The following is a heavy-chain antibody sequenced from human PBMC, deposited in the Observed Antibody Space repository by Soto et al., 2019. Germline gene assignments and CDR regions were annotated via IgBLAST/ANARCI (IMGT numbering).Heavy chain of an antibody. D-gene: IGHD3-10*01. V-gene: IGHV4-30-4*01. Sequence: QVQLQESGPGLVKPSQTLSLTCTVSGGSISSGDYYWSWIRQPPGKGLEWIGYIYYSGSTYYNPSLKRRVTISVDTSKNQFSLKLSSVTAADTAVYYCARHSGKYYYGSGSYTYFDYWGQGTLVTVSS. CDR3: ARHSGKYYYGSGSYTYFDY. J-gene: IGHJ4*02. CDR2: IYYSGST. CDR1: GGSISSGDYY.